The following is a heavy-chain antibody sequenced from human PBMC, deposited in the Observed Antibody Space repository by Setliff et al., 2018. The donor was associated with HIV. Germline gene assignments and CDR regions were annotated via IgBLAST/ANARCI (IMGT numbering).Heavy chain of an antibody. CDR3: ATGGYYYYDKSDYYYHIDV. J-gene: IGHJ6*03. CDR1: GYTLSELS. CDR2: FDPQDGKT. Sequence: ASVKVSCKVYGYTLSELSIHWVRQAPGKGLEWMGYFDPQDGKTIYAQKFQGRVTITADESSSTAYMELSSLRSEDTAVYYCATGGYYYYDKSDYYYHIDVWGKGTTVTVSS. D-gene: IGHD3-22*01. V-gene: IGHV1-24*01.